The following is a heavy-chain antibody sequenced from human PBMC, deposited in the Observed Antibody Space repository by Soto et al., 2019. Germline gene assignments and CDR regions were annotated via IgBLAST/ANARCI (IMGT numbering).Heavy chain of an antibody. CDR3: ARLSYDILTGHYTYYYGMDV. CDR2: FFIGGNT. V-gene: IGHV4-39*01. Sequence: SETLSLTCTVSGGSISSSTYYWGWMRQPPGKGLEWIASFFIGGNTYYNPSLKSRVTISVDTSKNQFSLKLSSVTAADTAVYYCARLSYDILTGHYTYYYGMDVWGQGTTVTVSS. D-gene: IGHD3-9*01. J-gene: IGHJ6*02. CDR1: GGSISSSTYY.